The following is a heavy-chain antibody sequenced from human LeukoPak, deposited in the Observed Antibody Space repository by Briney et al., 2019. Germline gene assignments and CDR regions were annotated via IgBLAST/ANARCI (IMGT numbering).Heavy chain of an antibody. CDR2: IYYSGNT. CDR1: GVSISSSNSY. Sequence: PSETLSLTCTVSGVSISSSNSYWGWIRQPPGKGLEWIGSIYYSGNTYYNASLKSQVSISIDTSKNQFSLKLSSVTAADTAVYYCARGLNPRDITMVRGVTHDAFDIWGQGTMVTVSS. CDR3: ARGLNPRDITMVRGVTHDAFDI. J-gene: IGHJ3*02. V-gene: IGHV4-39*07. D-gene: IGHD3-10*01.